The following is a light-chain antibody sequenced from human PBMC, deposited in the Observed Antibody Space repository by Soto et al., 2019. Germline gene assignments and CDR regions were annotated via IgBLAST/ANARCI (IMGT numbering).Light chain of an antibody. J-gene: IGLJ2*01. Sequence: QTVVTQEPSLTVSPGGTVTLTCASSTGAVTNDYYPIWFQQKPGQPPRALSYSTSNKHSWTAARFSGSLLGGKAALTLSSVQPEDEADYYCLLYYGGPRIFGGGTKLTVL. CDR1: TGAVTNDYY. CDR3: LLYYGGPRI. V-gene: IGLV7-43*01. CDR2: STS.